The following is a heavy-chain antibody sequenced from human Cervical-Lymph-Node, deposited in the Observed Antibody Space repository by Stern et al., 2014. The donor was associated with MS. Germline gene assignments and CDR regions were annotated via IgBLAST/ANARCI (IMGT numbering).Heavy chain of an antibody. Sequence: QVQLVESGAEVKKPGASVKVSCKASGYTFIRYGISWVRQAPGQGLEWMGWISAYNGDIKYAQKFQGRVTMTTDTPTSTAYMEVRSLRSDDLAVYYCARDIHRNYYYGMDVWGQGTTVTVSS. CDR3: ARDIHRNYYYGMDV. J-gene: IGHJ6*02. V-gene: IGHV1-18*03. CDR2: ISAYNGDI. CDR1: GYTFIRYG.